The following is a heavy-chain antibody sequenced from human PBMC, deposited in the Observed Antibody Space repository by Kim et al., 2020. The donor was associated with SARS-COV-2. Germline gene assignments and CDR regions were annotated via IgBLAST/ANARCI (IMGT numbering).Heavy chain of an antibody. Sequence: ASVKVSCKASGYTFTSYAMHWVRQAPGQRLEWMGWINAGNGNTKYSQKFQGRVTITRDTSASTAYMELSSLRSEDTAVYYCARDPYYYGSGSYPRFDYWGQGTLVTVSS. CDR2: INAGNGNT. V-gene: IGHV1-3*01. CDR3: ARDPYYYGSGSYPRFDY. CDR1: GYTFTSYA. J-gene: IGHJ4*02. D-gene: IGHD3-10*01.